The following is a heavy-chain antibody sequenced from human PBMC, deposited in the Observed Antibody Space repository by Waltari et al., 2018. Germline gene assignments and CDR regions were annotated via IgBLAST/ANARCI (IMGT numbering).Heavy chain of an antibody. CDR2: ISYDGSNK. J-gene: IGHJ4*02. CDR3: ARSSLDSSGYDY. D-gene: IGHD3-22*01. Sequence: QVQLVESGGGVVQPGRSLRLSCAASGFTFSSYAMHWVRQAPGKGRYWVAVISYDGSNKYYADSVKGLFTISRDNSKNTLYLQMNSLRAEDTAVYYCARSSLDSSGYDYWGQGTLVTVSS. V-gene: IGHV3-30-3*01. CDR1: GFTFSSYA.